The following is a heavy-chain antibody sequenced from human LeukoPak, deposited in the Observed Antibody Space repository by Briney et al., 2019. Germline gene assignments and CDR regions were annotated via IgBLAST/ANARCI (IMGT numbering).Heavy chain of an antibody. CDR2: FDPEDGET. CDR1: GHTLTELS. CDR3: ATLGCSGSFDNFDM. V-gene: IGHV1-24*01. Sequence: ASVKVSCKVSGHTLTELSMHWVRQAPGKGLEWMGGFDPEDGETIYAQKFQGRVTMTEDSSTDTAYMELSSLRSEDTAVYYCATLGCSGSFDNFDMWGQGTMVTVSS. J-gene: IGHJ3*02. D-gene: IGHD1-26*01.